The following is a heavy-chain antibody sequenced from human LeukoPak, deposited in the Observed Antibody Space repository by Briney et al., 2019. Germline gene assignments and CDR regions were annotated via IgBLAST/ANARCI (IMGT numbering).Heavy chain of an antibody. V-gene: IGHV3-53*01. CDR3: ARLSPRVGWYFDL. Sequence: GGSLRLSCAASVFTVSSKYMICVRQAPGKGRECVSVIYSDGSTYYADSVKDRFTISRDNSMNTLYLQMSSLGAEDTAVYYCARLSPRVGWYFDLWGRGTLVTVSS. J-gene: IGHJ2*01. CDR2: IYSDGST. CDR1: VFTVSSKY. D-gene: IGHD1-26*01.